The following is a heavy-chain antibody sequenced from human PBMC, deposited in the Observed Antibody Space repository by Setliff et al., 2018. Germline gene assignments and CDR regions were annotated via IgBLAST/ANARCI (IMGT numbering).Heavy chain of an antibody. Sequence: GASVKVSCKASGYTFTSYGISWVRQAPGQGLEWMGWISAYNANTNYAQKLQGRVIMTTGTSTSTAYMELKGLRSDDTAVYYCARDKAKWLVFNRWFDPWGQGTLVTVSS. CDR1: GYTFTSYG. CDR2: ISAYNANT. J-gene: IGHJ5*02. CDR3: ARDKAKWLVFNRWFDP. D-gene: IGHD6-19*01. V-gene: IGHV1-18*01.